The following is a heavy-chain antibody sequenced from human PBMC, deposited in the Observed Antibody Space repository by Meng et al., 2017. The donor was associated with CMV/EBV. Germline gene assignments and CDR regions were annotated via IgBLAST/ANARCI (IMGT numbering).Heavy chain of an antibody. J-gene: IGHJ5*02. D-gene: IGHD5-24*01. CDR2: IHPNGSN. V-gene: IGHV4-34*01. Sequence: QWQVQQWASGLLKPSATLSLTCGGYGGSFRNYYWSWIRQSPGKGLEWIGEIHPNGSNYYNPSLKSRVTMSVDTSKNQFSLKLRSVTAADTAVYYCSRGADAYKSGRSWGQGTLVTVSS. CDR1: GGSFRNYY. CDR3: SRGADAYKSGRS.